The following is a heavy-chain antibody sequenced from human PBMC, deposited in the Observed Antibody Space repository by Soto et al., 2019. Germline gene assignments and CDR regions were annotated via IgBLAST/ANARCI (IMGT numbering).Heavy chain of an antibody. Sequence: QVQLVESGGGVVQPGRSLRLSCAASGFTFSSYAMHWVRQAPGKGLEWVAVISYDGSNKYYADSVKGRFTISRDNSKNTLYLQMNSLRAEDTAVYYCARVGGYSSSRRGGRYYYYGMDVWGQGTTVTVSS. CDR1: GFTFSSYA. J-gene: IGHJ6*02. V-gene: IGHV3-30-3*01. D-gene: IGHD6-13*01. CDR3: ARVGGYSSSRRGGRYYYYGMDV. CDR2: ISYDGSNK.